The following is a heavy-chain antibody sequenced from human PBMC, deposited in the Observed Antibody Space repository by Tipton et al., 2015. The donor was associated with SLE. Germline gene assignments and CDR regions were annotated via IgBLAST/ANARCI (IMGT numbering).Heavy chain of an antibody. CDR2: ISHSRTT. CDR3: ARRTTRSSGYFGAFDI. CDR1: GGSFSGYY. Sequence: TLSLTCAVYGGSFSGYYWSWVRQSPGKGLEWIGEISHSRTTNYNPSLKSRVTISVDTSKNQFSLKLSSVTAAETAVYYCARRTTRSSGYFGAFDIWGQGTMVTVSS. J-gene: IGHJ3*02. D-gene: IGHD3-22*01. V-gene: IGHV4-34*01.